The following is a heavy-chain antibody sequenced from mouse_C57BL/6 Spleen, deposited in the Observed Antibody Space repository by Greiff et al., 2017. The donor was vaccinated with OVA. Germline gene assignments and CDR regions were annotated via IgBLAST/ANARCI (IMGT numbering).Heavy chain of an antibody. J-gene: IGHJ4*01. CDR2: IDPSDSET. D-gene: IGHD4-1*01. V-gene: IGHV1-52*01. CDR1: GYTFTSYW. CDR3: ARSELGSAMDY. Sequence: VQLQQPGAELVRPGSSVKLSCKASGYTFTSYWMHWVKQRPIQGLEWIGNIDPSDSETHYNQKFKDKATLTVDKSSSTAYMQLSSLTSEDSAVYYCARSELGSAMDYWGQGTSVTVSS.